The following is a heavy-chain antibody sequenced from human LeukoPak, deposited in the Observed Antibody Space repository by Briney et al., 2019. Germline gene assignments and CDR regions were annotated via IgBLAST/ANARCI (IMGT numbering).Heavy chain of an antibody. CDR1: GGSFSGYY. CDR2: INHSGST. J-gene: IGHJ3*02. Sequence: SETLSLTCAVYGGSFSGYYWSWIRQPPGKGLEWIGEINHSGSTNHNPSLKSRVTISVDTSKNQFSLKLSSVTAADTAVYYCARGKTKTRWLQSGDGRAFDIWGQGTMVTVSS. CDR3: ARGKTKTRWLQSGDGRAFDI. V-gene: IGHV4-34*01. D-gene: IGHD5-24*01.